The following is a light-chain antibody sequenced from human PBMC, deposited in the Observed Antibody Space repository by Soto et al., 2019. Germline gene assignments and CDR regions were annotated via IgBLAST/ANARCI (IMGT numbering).Light chain of an antibody. V-gene: IGKV1-5*03. CDR2: KAS. CDR3: HLPRT. CDR1: QSISSW. J-gene: IGKJ1*01. Sequence: DIQMTQSPSSLSASVGDRVTITSRASQSISSWLAWYQQKPGKAPKLLIYKASRLERGVPSRFSGRGCGPEYTITISRLQPGDFETYYCHLPRTVGQATKVNIK.